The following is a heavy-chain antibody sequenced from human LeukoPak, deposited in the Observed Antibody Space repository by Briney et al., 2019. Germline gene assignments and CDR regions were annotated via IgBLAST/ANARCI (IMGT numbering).Heavy chain of an antibody. Sequence: GGSLRLSCAASGFTVSSNYMSWVRQAPGKGLEWVSVIYSGGSTYYADSVKGRFTISRDNSKNTLYLQMNSLRAEDTAVYYCARVSYYDFWSGRGESYGMDVWGQGTTVTVSS. J-gene: IGHJ6*02. D-gene: IGHD3-3*01. CDR2: IYSGGST. CDR3: ARVSYYDFWSGRGESYGMDV. CDR1: GFTVSSNY. V-gene: IGHV3-53*01.